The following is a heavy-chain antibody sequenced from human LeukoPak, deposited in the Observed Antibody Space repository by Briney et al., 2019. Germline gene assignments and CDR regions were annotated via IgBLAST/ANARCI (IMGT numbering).Heavy chain of an antibody. CDR1: GGSISSYY. V-gene: IGHV4-59*01. CDR2: IHYSGST. CDR3: ARPRRDASLTGYYATMGGYFDL. Sequence: PSETLSLTCAVSGGSISSYYWSWIRQPPGRGLEWIGSIHYSGSTSYNSSLKSRVTMSIDTSKNQFSLKLSSVTAADTAVYYCARPRRDASLTGYYATMGGYFDLWGRGTLVTVSS. J-gene: IGHJ2*01. D-gene: IGHD3-9*01.